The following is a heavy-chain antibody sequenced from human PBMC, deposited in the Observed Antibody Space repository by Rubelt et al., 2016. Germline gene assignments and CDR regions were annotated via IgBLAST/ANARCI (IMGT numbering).Heavy chain of an antibody. Sequence: QLQLQESGPGLVKPSETLSLTCTVSGGSISSSSYYWGWIRQPPGTGLEWIGYIYYSGSTNYNPSLTGRVTISVDTSKKQFSVKLSCVTAADTAVYYCARGWVAIIDYWGQGTLITVSS. CDR3: ARGWVAIIDY. CDR2: IYYSGST. J-gene: IGHJ4*02. D-gene: IGHD1-26*01. CDR1: GGSISSSSYY. V-gene: IGHV4-61*05.